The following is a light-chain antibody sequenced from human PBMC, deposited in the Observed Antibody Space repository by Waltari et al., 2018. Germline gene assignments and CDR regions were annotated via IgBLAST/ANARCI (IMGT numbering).Light chain of an antibody. CDR1: QSLVYTDGNTY. V-gene: IGKV2-30*01. J-gene: IGKJ3*01. CDR3: HQYGNPPPT. CDR2: YVS. Sequence: DVVLAQSPLSLPVTLGQPASISCRSSQSLVYTDGNTYLNWFQQRPGQSPRRLISYVSNRDSGVPDRFSGSGSGTDFTLEISRVEAEDVALYYCHQYGNPPPTFGPGTNVEIK.